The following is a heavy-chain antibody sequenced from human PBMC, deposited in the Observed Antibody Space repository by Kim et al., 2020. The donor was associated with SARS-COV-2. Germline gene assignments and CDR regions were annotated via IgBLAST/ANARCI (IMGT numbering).Heavy chain of an antibody. CDR2: INHSGST. Sequence: SETLSLTCAVYGGSFSGYYWSWIRQPPGKGLEWIGEINHSGSTNYNPSLKSRVTISVDTSKNQFSLKLSSVTAADTAVYYCARVDCSGGSCYWGHYFDYWGQVTLVTVSS. CDR3: ARVDCSGGSCYWGHYFDY. J-gene: IGHJ4*02. CDR1: GGSFSGYY. D-gene: IGHD2-15*01. V-gene: IGHV4-34*01.